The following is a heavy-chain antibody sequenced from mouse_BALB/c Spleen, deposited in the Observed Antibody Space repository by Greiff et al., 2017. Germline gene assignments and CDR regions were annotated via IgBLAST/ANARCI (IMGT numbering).Heavy chain of an antibody. CDR3: ARDYGSSYWYFDV. CDR2: ISSGGST. CDR1: GFTFSSYA. J-gene: IGHJ1*01. V-gene: IGHV5-6-5*01. D-gene: IGHD1-1*01. Sequence: DVKLQESGGGLVKPGGSLKLSCAASGFTFSSYAMSWVRQTPEKRLEWVASISSGGSTYYPDSVKGRFTISRDNARNILYLQMSSLRSEDTAMYYCARDYGSSYWYFDVWGAGTTVTVSS.